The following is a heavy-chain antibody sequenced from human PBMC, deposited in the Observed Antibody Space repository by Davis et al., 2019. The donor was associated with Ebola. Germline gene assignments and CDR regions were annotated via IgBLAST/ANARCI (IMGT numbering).Heavy chain of an antibody. Sequence: GESLKISCKGSGYSFTSSWIAWVRQTPGKGLEYMGIIYPGDSDTRYSPSFQGQVIISADKSISTAYLQWNSLKASDTAMYYCARSLFSGWYPLGTRGYFDYWGQGTLVTVSS. CDR1: GYSFTSSW. J-gene: IGHJ4*02. V-gene: IGHV5-51*01. D-gene: IGHD6-19*01. CDR2: IYPGDSDT. CDR3: ARSLFSGWYPLGTRGYFDY.